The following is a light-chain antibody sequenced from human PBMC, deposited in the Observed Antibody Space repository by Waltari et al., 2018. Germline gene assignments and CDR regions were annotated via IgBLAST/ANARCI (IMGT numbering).Light chain of an antibody. J-gene: IGKJ5*01. V-gene: IGKV3-20*01. CDR3: QRYGRT. CDR2: GAS. CDR1: LPISANF. Sequence: EILLTQSPATLSLSPGERATLSCRASLPISANFFAWYQHQPGQPPKLLIYGASSRATGTPDRFSGSGYETDFTLTINRLEPEDFAIYYCQRYGRTFGQGTRLDIK.